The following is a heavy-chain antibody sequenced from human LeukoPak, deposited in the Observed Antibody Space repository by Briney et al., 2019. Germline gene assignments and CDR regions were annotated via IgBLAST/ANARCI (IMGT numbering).Heavy chain of an antibody. Sequence: SETLSLTCTVSGGSISTSSYYWGWIRQPPGKGLEWIGSIYYSGNTNYNPSLKSRVTISVDTSKNQFSLKLSSVTAADTAVYYCARAAGYFPPPPPDYWGQGTLVTVSS. D-gene: IGHD3-9*01. CDR1: GGSISTSSYY. CDR2: IYYSGNT. CDR3: ARAAGYFPPPPPDY. J-gene: IGHJ4*02. V-gene: IGHV4-39*07.